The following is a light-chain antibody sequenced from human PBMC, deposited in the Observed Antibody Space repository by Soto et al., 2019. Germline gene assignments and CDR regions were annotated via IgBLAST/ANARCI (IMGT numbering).Light chain of an antibody. CDR3: QQFGSSLYT. CDR1: QSVSSNY. CDR2: IAS. Sequence: EIVLTQSPGTLSLSPGETATLSCRASQSVSSNYLAWYQQKPGQGPRLLIYIASNRAPGIPDMFSGSGSGTAFTLTISRLYPEDVAVYYCQQFGSSLYTFGQRTNVEIK. V-gene: IGKV3-20*01. J-gene: IGKJ2*01.